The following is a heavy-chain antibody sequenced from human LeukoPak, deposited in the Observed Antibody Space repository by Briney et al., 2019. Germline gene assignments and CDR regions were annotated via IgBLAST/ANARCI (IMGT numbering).Heavy chain of an antibody. J-gene: IGHJ3*02. Sequence: ASVKVSCKASGYTFTGYYMHWVRQAPGQGLEWMGWINPNSGGTNYAQKFQGRVTMTRDTSISTAYMELSRLRSDDTAVYYCARDYEIWYYYDSRRPGAFAFDIWGQGTMVTVSS. CDR2: INPNSGGT. V-gene: IGHV1-2*02. D-gene: IGHD3-22*01. CDR1: GYTFTGYY. CDR3: ARDYEIWYYYDSRRPGAFAFDI.